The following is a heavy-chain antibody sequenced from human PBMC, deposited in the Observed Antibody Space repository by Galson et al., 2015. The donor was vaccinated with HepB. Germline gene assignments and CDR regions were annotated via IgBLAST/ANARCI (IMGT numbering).Heavy chain of an antibody. CDR3: ARGLSIGWYYFDY. D-gene: IGHD6-19*01. Sequence: LSLTCTVSGGSISSYYWGWIRQTPGKGLEWIGYIDHSGSTNYNPSLKSRVTISVDTSNNQFSLRLRSVTAADAAVYYCARGLSIGWYYFDYWGQGTLVTVSS. J-gene: IGHJ4*02. CDR1: GGSISSYY. V-gene: IGHV4-59*01. CDR2: IDHSGST.